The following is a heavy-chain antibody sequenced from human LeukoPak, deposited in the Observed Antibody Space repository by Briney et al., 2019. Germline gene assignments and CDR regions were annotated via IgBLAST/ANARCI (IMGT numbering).Heavy chain of an antibody. Sequence: GGSLRLSCAACGFTVVDYGMSWVRQAPGKGLEWVSGIKWNGGSTGYADSVKGRFTISRHTAKNSLYLHMNSLRAEDTALYYCARLGHSGRYDAFDISGQGTMVTVSS. CDR3: ARLGHSGRYDAFDI. J-gene: IGHJ3*02. D-gene: IGHD1-26*01. CDR1: GFTVVDYG. V-gene: IGHV3-20*04. CDR2: IKWNGGST.